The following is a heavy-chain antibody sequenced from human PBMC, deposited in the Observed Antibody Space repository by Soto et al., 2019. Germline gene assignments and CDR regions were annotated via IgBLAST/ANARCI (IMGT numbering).Heavy chain of an antibody. CDR2: MNTNSGNT. D-gene: IGHD6-19*01. CDR3: ARTVSSSGWYPPRQYSYFGMDV. V-gene: IGHV1-8*01. J-gene: IGHJ6*02. Sequence: QVQLVQSGAEVKKPGASVKVSCKASGYTFTSYDINWVRQATGQGLEWIGWMNTNSGNTGYAQKFQGRVTLTRNTSISTAYMELSILRSEDTAVYYCARTVSSSGWYPPRQYSYFGMDVWGQGTTVIVSS. CDR1: GYTFTSYD.